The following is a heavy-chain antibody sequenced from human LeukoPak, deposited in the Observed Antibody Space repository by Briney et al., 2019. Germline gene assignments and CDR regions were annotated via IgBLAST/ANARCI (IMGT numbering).Heavy chain of an antibody. Sequence: SETLSLTCTVSGGSISSYYWSWIRQPPGKGLEWIGYFYYSGNTIYNPSLKSRVTISVDTSKNQFSLRLSSVTAADTAVYYCARQSAAGTNNWFDPWGQRTLVTVSS. CDR1: GGSISSYY. D-gene: IGHD6-13*01. V-gene: IGHV4-59*08. J-gene: IGHJ5*02. CDR3: ARQSAAGTNNWFDP. CDR2: FYYSGNT.